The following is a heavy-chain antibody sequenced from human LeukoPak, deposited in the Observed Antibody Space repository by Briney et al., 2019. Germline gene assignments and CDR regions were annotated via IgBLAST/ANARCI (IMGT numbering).Heavy chain of an antibody. CDR3: AKRGSEYFYDSSGPGMDV. CDR2: IRYDGSNK. D-gene: IGHD3-22*01. J-gene: IGHJ6*04. CDR1: GFTFSSYG. Sequence: GGSLRLSCAASGFTFSSYGMHWVRQAPGKGLEWVAFIRYDGSNKYYADSVKGRFTISRGNSKNTLYLQLNSLRVEDTAVYYCAKRGSEYFYDSSGPGMDVWGKGTTVTISS. V-gene: IGHV3-30*02.